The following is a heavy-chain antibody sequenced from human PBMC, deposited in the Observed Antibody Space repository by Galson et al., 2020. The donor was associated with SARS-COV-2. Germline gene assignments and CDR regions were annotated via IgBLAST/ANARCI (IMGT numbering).Heavy chain of an antibody. Sequence: SETLSLTCTVSGGSISSGNYYWSWIRQHPGKGLEWIGYIYYSGSTYYNPSLKSRVTISIDTSKNQFSLNLSSVTAADTAVYYCAREGGPYESGSFGCFFDSWGQGTLVTVSS. V-gene: IGHV4-31*03. J-gene: IGHJ4*02. CDR1: GGSISSGNYY. D-gene: IGHD3-10*01. CDR2: IYYSGST. CDR3: AREGGPYESGSFGCFFDS.